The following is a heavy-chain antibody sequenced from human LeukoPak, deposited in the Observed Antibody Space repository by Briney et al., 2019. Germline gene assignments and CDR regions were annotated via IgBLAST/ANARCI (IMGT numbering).Heavy chain of an antibody. D-gene: IGHD3-10*01. J-gene: IGHJ6*02. CDR2: INHSGST. CDR3: ARDPYGSGSYAPSYYYYGMDV. V-gene: IGHV4-34*01. CDR1: GGSFSGYY. Sequence: SETLSLTCAVYGGSFSGYYWSWIRQPPGKGLEWIGEINHSGSTNYNPSLKRRVTISVDTSKNQFSLKLSSVTAADTAVYYCARDPYGSGSYAPSYYYYGMDVWGQGTTVTVSS.